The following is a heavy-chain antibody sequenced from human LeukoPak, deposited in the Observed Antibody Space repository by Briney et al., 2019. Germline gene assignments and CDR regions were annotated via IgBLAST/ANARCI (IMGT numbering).Heavy chain of an antibody. CDR1: GFTSSSYS. CDR2: ISSSSSAI. V-gene: IGHV3-48*01. J-gene: IGHJ5*02. D-gene: IGHD1-26*01. CDR3: AKGWTAVGS. Sequence: GSLRLSCAASGFTSSSYSMNWVRQAPGKGLEWVSYISSSSSAIYYADSVKGRFTISRDNSKNTLYMEMNNLRGADTAVYYCAKGWTAVGSWGQGTRVTVSS.